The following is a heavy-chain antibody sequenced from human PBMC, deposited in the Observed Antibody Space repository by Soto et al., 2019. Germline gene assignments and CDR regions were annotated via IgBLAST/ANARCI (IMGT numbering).Heavy chain of an antibody. Sequence: ASVKVSCKASGGTFSSYTISWVRQAPGQGLEWMGRIIPILGIANYAQKFQGRVTMTADKSTSTAYMELRSLRSDDTAVYYCARAGYCSGGSCYAKDYWGQGTLVTVSS. CDR1: GGTFSSYT. D-gene: IGHD2-15*01. CDR2: IIPILGIA. V-gene: IGHV1-69*02. CDR3: ARAGYCSGGSCYAKDY. J-gene: IGHJ4*02.